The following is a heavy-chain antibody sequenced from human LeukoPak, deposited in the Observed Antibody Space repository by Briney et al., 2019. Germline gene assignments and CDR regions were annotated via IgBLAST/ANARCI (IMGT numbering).Heavy chain of an antibody. V-gene: IGHV3-48*02. CDR2: IGTSSSTI. J-gene: IGHJ4*02. D-gene: IGHD4-23*01. CDR1: GFTLSSYG. Sequence: PGGSLRLSCAASGFTLSSYGMNWVRQAAGKGLEWVSYIGTSSSTIYYADSVKGRFTISRDNAKNSLYLQMNSLRDEDTAVYYCARHDYGGNSGDSWGQGTLVTISS. CDR3: ARHDYGGNSGDS.